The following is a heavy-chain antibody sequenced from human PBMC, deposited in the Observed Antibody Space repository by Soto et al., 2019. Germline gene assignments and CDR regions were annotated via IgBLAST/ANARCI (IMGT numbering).Heavy chain of an antibody. CDR1: GYTFTSYE. V-gene: IGHV1-8*01. D-gene: IGHD3-10*01. J-gene: IGHJ4*02. Sequence: QVQLVQSGAEVKKPGASVKVSCKASGYTFTSYEINWVRQATGQGLEWMGWMNPNSGDTSYAQKCQGRVTMTRNTTISTAYMELSSLRSEDTAVYYCARGELLGFGELLRWGQGTLVTVSS. CDR2: MNPNSGDT. CDR3: ARGELLGFGELLR.